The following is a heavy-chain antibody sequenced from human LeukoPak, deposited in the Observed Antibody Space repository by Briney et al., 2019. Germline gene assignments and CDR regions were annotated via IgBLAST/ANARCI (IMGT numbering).Heavy chain of an antibody. D-gene: IGHD2-15*01. V-gene: IGHV3-48*01. CDR2: ISSSGSAI. J-gene: IGHJ4*02. Sequence: GGSLRLSCAASGFPLSSYSINWVRQAPGKGLEWVSYISSSGSAIYYVDSVKGRFTVSRDNAENSLFLQMNSPRAEDTAVYYCVRVKGSYFDYWGQGALVTVSS. CDR3: VRVKGSYFDY. CDR1: GFPLSSYS.